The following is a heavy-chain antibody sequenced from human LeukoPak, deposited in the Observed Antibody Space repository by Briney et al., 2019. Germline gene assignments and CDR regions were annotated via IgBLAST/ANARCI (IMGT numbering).Heavy chain of an antibody. CDR2: IYTSGST. CDR1: GGSISSYY. Sequence: PSETLSLTCTVSGGSISSYYWSWIRQPAGKGLEWIGRIYTSGSTNYNPSLKSRVTISVDTSKNQFSLKLSSVTAADTAVYYCARVRGGYDSDNYYYYYYMDVWGKGTTVTISS. D-gene: IGHD5-12*01. J-gene: IGHJ6*03. V-gene: IGHV4-4*07. CDR3: ARVRGGYDSDNYYYYYYMDV.